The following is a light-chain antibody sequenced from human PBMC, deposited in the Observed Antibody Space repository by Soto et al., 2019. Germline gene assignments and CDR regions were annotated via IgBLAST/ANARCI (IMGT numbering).Light chain of an antibody. V-gene: IGKV1-9*01. CDR1: QDISNY. CDR3: QQLNSYPLT. J-gene: IGKJ3*01. CDR2: AAS. Sequence: DIPLAQSPSFLSASLGDRVTITCRASQDISNYLVWYQQKPGKAPKPLIYAASTLQSGVPSRFSGSGSGTEFTLTISSLQPEDFATYYCQQLNSYPLTFGPGTKVDVK.